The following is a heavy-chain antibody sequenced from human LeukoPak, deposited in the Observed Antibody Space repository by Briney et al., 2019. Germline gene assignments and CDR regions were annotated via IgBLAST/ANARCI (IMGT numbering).Heavy chain of an antibody. CDR2: ISSDGSTT. Sequence: GGSLRLSCAASGFIFNDFWMHWLRQVPGKGPVWVSRISSDGSTTYYADSVKGRFTISRDNAKNTLYLQMSSLRVEDTAVYYCGTAQYWDQGTLLTVSS. CDR3: GTAQY. CDR1: GFIFNDFW. J-gene: IGHJ4*02. V-gene: IGHV3-74*01.